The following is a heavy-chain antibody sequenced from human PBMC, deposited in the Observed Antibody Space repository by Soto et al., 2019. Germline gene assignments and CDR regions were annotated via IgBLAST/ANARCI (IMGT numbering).Heavy chain of an antibody. CDR1: GGYISRSSYY. J-gene: IGHJ4*02. D-gene: IGHD4-17*01. V-gene: IGHV4-39*01. CDR3: ARHDYGGFGL. CDR2: IYYSGST. Sequence: QLQLQESGPGLVKPSETLSLTCTVSGGYISRSSYYWGWIRQPPGKGLEWIGSIYYSGSTYYNPSRTSRVTRSVDTSKNQFSLKRSSVTAADTAVDYCARHDYGGFGLWGQGTLVTVSS.